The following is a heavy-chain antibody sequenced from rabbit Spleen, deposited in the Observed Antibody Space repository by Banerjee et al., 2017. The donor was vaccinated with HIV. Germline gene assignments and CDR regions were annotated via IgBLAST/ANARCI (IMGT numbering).Heavy chain of an antibody. CDR2: NYVDSGTE. V-gene: IGHV1S40*01. CDR1: GFSFSSDYD. CDR3: ARGSFLDYGAFNL. J-gene: IGHJ4*01. Sequence: QSLEESGGGLVKPGASLTLTCTVSGFSFSSDYDMCWVRQAPGKGLEWIGCNYVDSGTEYYASWAKGRYTISKTSSTTVTLQMTSLTAADTATYFCARGSFLDYGAFNLWGQGTLVTVS. D-gene: IGHD2-1*01.